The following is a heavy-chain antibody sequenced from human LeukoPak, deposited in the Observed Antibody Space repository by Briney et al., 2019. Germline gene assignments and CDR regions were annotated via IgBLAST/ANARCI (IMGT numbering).Heavy chain of an antibody. CDR3: ASDIHDSSGYYYDY. V-gene: IGHV3-23*01. CDR1: GFTFSGYT. CDR2: VSARGDKT. Sequence: RGSLRLSCVASGFTFSGYTMSWVRQAPGKGPEWISAVSARGDKTYYADSVKGRFTVSRDNSKDTLFLQMISLRAEDTALYYCASDIHDSSGYYYDYWGQGTLVTVSP. J-gene: IGHJ4*02. D-gene: IGHD3-22*01.